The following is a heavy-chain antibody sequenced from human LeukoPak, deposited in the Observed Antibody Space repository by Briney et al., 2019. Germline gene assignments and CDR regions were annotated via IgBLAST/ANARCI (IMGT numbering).Heavy chain of an antibody. CDR1: GFTFTDFA. V-gene: IGHV3-30-3*01. CDR3: VRAAAKGLNLYFDS. CDR2: ISYDGGNQ. J-gene: IGHJ4*02. Sequence: PGRSLRLSCAASGFTFTDFAIHWVRQAPGKGLEWVAVISYDGGNQYYADSVKGRFTISRDNSKNTLYLQMNSLRTEDTAVYYCVRAAAKGLNLYFDSWGQGTLVTASS. D-gene: IGHD6-13*01.